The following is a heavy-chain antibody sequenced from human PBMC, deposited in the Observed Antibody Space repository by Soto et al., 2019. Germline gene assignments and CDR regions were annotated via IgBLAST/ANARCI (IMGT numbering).Heavy chain of an antibody. CDR2: ISAYNGNT. CDR1: GSTFTSEG. D-gene: IGHD1-26*01. Sequence: PVKASCKASGSTFTSEGISWVRQAAGQGLEWMGWISAYNGNTNYAQKLQGRVTMTTDTSTSTAYMELRSLRSDDTAVYYCARDATDWRVGATSADYWGQGTLVTVSS. V-gene: IGHV1-18*01. J-gene: IGHJ4*02. CDR3: ARDATDWRVGATSADY.